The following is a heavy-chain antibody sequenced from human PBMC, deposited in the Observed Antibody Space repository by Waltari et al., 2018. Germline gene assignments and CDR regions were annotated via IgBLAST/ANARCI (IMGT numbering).Heavy chain of an antibody. V-gene: IGHV3-30*04. CDR1: EFTFSSYA. Sequence: QVQLVESGGGVVQPGRSLRLSCAASEFTFSSYAMHWVRQAPGKGLGWVAVISYNERNIYCVDSVKGRFIISRDNSNKMLYLQMNNLRTEDTAVYYCARDYCDRTNCHGMDVWGQGTTVIVSS. CDR3: ARDYCDRTNCHGMDV. J-gene: IGHJ6*02. D-gene: IGHD3-22*01. CDR2: ISYNERNI.